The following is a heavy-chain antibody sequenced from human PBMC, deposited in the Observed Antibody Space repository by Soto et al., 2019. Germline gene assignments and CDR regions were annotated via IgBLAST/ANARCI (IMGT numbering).Heavy chain of an antibody. CDR1: GFTVSSNY. J-gene: IGHJ4*02. CDR3: ARGVVAVAGDYFDY. D-gene: IGHD6-19*01. CDR2: IYSGGST. V-gene: IGHV3-53*02. Sequence: EVQLVETGGGLIQPGGSLRLSCAASGFTVSSNYMSWVRQAPGKGLEWVSVIYSGGSTYYADSVKSRFTISRDNSKNTLYLQMNSLRAEDTAVYYCARGVVAVAGDYFDYWGQGTLVTVSS.